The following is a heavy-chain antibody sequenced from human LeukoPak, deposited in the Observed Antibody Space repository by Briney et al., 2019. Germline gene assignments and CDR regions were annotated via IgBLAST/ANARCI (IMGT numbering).Heavy chain of an antibody. CDR2: IYYSGST. D-gene: IGHD5-12*01. J-gene: IGHJ3*02. CDR1: GGSISSYY. V-gene: IGHV4-59*01. Sequence: SETLSLTCTVSGGSISSYYWSWIRQPPGKGLEWIGYIYYSGSTNYNPSLKSRVTISVDTSKNQFSLKLSSVTAADTAVYYCARGDSGYDNDAFDIWGQETMVTVSS. CDR3: ARGDSGYDNDAFDI.